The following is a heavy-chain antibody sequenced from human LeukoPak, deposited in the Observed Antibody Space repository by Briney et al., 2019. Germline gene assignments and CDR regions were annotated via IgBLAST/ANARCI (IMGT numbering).Heavy chain of an antibody. CDR1: GFAFSNYS. Sequence: GGSLRLSCAASGFAFSNYSMNCVRQAPGKGLECGSSISSSSRYIYYADSVKGRFTISRDNAKNSLYLQMNSLRAEDTAVYYCAKGGYSYGYYWGQGTLVTVSS. CDR3: AKGGYSYGYY. V-gene: IGHV3-21*04. D-gene: IGHD5-18*01. CDR2: ISSSSRYI. J-gene: IGHJ4*02.